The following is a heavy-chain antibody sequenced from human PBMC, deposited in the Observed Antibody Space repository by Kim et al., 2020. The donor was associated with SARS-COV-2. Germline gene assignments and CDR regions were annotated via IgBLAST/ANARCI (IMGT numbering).Heavy chain of an antibody. D-gene: IGHD2-15*01. Sequence: SETLSLTCTVSGGSISSSSYYWGWIRQPPGKGLEWIGSIYYSGSTYYNPSLKSRVTISVDTSKNQFSLKLSSVTAADTAVYYCARDRSGDGATPGYRGQGTLVTVSS. CDR2: IYYSGST. V-gene: IGHV4-39*07. CDR3: ARDRSGDGATPGY. J-gene: IGHJ4*02. CDR1: GGSISSSSYY.